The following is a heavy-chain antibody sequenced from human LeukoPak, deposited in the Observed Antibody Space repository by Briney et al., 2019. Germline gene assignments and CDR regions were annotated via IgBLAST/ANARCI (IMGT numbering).Heavy chain of an antibody. CDR3: ATDGIAVTEGRAESYYGMDV. V-gene: IGHV1-24*01. CDR2: FDPEDGET. J-gene: IGHJ6*02. CDR1: GYTLTELS. D-gene: IGHD6-19*01. Sequence: ASVKVSCKVSGYTLTELSMHWVRQAPGKGLEWVGGFDPEDGETIYAQNFQGRVTMTEDTSTDTAYMELSSLRSEDTAVYYCATDGIAVTEGRAESYYGMDVWGQGTTVTVSS.